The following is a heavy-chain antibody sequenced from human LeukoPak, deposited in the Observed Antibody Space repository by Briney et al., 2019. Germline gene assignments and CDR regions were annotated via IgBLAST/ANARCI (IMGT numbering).Heavy chain of an antibody. CDR1: GFTFSSYG. Sequence: PGGSLRLSCAASGFTFSSYGMHWVRQAPGKGLEWVAFIRYGGSNKYYADSVKGRFTISRDNSKNTLYLQMNSLRAEDTAVYYCAKGGSLTTVTHFDYWGQGTLVTVSS. V-gene: IGHV3-30*02. J-gene: IGHJ4*02. CDR2: IRYGGSNK. D-gene: IGHD4-17*01. CDR3: AKGGSLTTVTHFDY.